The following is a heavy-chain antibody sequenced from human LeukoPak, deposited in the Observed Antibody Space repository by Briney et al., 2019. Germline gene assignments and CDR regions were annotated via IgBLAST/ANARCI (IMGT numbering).Heavy chain of an antibody. J-gene: IGHJ4*02. V-gene: IGHV5-51*01. D-gene: IGHD2-21*01. CDR1: GYSFSTYW. CDR2: LYPGDSDI. Sequence: GESLQISCKGSGYSFSTYWIAWVRQLPGKGLEWMGILYPGDSDIRYNPSFQGQVTISADKSTTTAYLQWSSLKASDTAMYYCARYLHYSTFFDYWGQGTLVTVSS. CDR3: ARYLHYSTFFDY.